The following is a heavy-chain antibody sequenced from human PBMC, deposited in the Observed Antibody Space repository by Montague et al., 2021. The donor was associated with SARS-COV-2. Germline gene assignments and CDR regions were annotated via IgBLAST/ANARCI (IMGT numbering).Heavy chain of an antibody. Sequence: HALVKPTQTLTLTCTFSGFSLDSRGVGVGWIRQPPGKALECLALIYWNDDKRYSPSLKTRLTVTKDTSKNQVVLTMTNMDPVDTATYFCAHKNSGWPIGFANWGQGALVTVSS. D-gene: IGHD6-19*01. CDR1: GFSLDSRGVG. J-gene: IGHJ4*02. V-gene: IGHV2-5*01. CDR2: IYWNDDK. CDR3: AHKNSGWPIGFAN.